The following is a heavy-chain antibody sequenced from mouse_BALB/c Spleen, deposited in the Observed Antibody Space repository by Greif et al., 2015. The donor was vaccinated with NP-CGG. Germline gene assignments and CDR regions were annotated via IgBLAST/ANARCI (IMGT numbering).Heavy chain of an antibody. Sequence: EVQLQQSGPELVKPGASVKMSCKASGYTFTSYVMHWVKQKPRQGLEWIGYINPYNDGTKYNEKFKGKATLTSDKSSSTAYMELSSLTSEDSAVYYCARDYGSSTWAMDYWGQGTSVTVSS. V-gene: IGHV1-14*01. CDR2: INPYNDGT. J-gene: IGHJ4*01. CDR1: GYTFTSYV. CDR3: ARDYGSSTWAMDY. D-gene: IGHD1-1*01.